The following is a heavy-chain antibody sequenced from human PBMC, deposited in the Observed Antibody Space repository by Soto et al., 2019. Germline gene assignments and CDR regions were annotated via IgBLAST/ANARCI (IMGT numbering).Heavy chain of an antibody. V-gene: IGHV4-31*03. J-gene: IGHJ4*02. Sequence: SETLSLTCTVSGGSISSAGYYWSWIHQHPGRGLEWIGYIYYSGSTYYNPSLKSRVIISVDTSKNQFPLTLSSVTAADTAVYYCARYYGSGSSVDYWGQGTLVTVSS. CDR2: IYYSGST. CDR1: GGSISSAGYY. CDR3: ARYYGSGSSVDY. D-gene: IGHD3-10*01.